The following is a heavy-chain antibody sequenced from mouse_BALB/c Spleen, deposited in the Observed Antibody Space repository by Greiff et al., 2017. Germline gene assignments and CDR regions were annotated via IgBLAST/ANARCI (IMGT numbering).Heavy chain of an antibody. CDR3: AREGLPHYYAMDY. D-gene: IGHD5-5*01. CDR1: GFTFSSYG. Sequence: EVMLVESGGDLVKPGGSLKLSCAASGFTFSSYGMSWVRQTPDKRLEWVATISSGGSYTYYPDSVKGRFTISRDNAKNTLYLQMSSLKSEDTAMYYCAREGLPHYYAMDYWGQGTSVTVSS. J-gene: IGHJ4*01. CDR2: ISSGGSYT. V-gene: IGHV5-6*01.